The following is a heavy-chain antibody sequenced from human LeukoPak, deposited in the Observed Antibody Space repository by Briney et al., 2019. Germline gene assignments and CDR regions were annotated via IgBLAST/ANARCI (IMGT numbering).Heavy chain of an antibody. CDR1: GFTFDDYA. V-gene: IGHV3-9*01. J-gene: IGHJ3*02. CDR2: INRNTNSI. CDR3: AKGSSGWSTDAFDI. Sequence: PGGSLRLSCAASGFTFDDYAMHWVRQAPGKGLEWVSGINRNTNSIKYADSVKGRFTISRDNAKNSLYLQMNSLRAEDTAFYYCAKGSSGWSTDAFDIWGQGTMVTVSS. D-gene: IGHD6-19*01.